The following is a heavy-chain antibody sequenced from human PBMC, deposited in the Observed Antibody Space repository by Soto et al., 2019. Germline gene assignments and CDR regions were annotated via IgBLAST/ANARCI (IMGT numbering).Heavy chain of an antibody. CDR3: ARPYCSGGSCYLLSDWYFDL. D-gene: IGHD2-15*01. J-gene: IGHJ2*01. Sequence: PGGSLRLSCAASGFTFSSYSMNWVRHAPGKGLEWVSSISSSSSYIYYADSVKGRFTISRDNAKNSLYLQMNSLRAEDTAVYYCARPYCSGGSCYLLSDWYFDLWGRGTLVTVSS. CDR1: GFTFSSYS. CDR2: ISSSSSYI. V-gene: IGHV3-21*01.